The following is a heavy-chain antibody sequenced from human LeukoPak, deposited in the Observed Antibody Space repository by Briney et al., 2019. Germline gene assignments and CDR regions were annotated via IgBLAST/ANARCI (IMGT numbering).Heavy chain of an antibody. D-gene: IGHD2-2*02. Sequence: SETLSLTCVVSSVSLTGNYWSWVRQPPGKRPEWIGEINDDGYTNYNPSLRSRVTISLDTSEKYLPLTLTSVTAADTAVYYCARIRCGHTDDICYNHWGQGTLVTVSS. CDR2: INDDGYT. CDR1: SVSLTGNY. V-gene: IGHV4-34*01. J-gene: IGHJ4*02. CDR3: ARIRCGHTDDICYNH.